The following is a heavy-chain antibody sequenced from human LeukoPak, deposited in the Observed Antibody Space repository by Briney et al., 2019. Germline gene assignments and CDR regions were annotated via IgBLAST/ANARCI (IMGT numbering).Heavy chain of an antibody. V-gene: IGHV3-74*01. J-gene: IGHJ6*02. CDR1: EFTFSNHW. Sequence: GGSLRLSCAAPEFTFSNHWMHWVRHAPGKGLVWVSHINGDGRTTTYADSVKGRFTISRDNAENTLYLQVNGLRVDDTAVYYCAGDGHYGMYVWGQGTTVTVSS. CDR2: INGDGRTT. CDR3: AGDGHYGMYV.